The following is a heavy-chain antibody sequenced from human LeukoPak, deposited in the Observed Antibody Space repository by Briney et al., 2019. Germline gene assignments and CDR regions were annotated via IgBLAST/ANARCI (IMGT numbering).Heavy chain of an antibody. CDR2: ISSAVGST. CDR3: ARVGATNWAYYFDY. V-gene: IGHV3-23*01. J-gene: IGHJ4*02. CDR1: GFTFSDYA. Sequence: PGGSLRLSCAASGFTFSDYAMSWVRQAPGKGLQWVASISSAVGSTHHADSVKGRFTISRDNAKNSLYLQLNSLRDEDTAVYYCARVGATNWAYYFDYWGQGTLVTVSS. D-gene: IGHD7-27*01.